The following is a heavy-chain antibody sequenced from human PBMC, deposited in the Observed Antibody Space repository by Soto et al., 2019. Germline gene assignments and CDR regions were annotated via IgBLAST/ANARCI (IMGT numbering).Heavy chain of an antibody. J-gene: IGHJ6*02. D-gene: IGHD3-16*01. CDR1: GFTFSSYA. Sequence: GGSLRLSCAASGFTFSSYAMSWGRQAPWKGLEWVSAISGSGGSTYYADSVKGRFTISRDNSKNTLYLQMNSLRAEDTAVYYCANGARDYYYYYYGMDVWGQGTTVTV. CDR2: ISGSGGST. V-gene: IGHV3-23*01. CDR3: ANGARDYYYYYYGMDV.